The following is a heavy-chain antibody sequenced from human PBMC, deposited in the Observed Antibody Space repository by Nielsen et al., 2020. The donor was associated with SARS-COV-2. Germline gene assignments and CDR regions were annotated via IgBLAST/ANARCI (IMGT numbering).Heavy chain of an antibody. Sequence: GSLRLSCTVSGGSISSYYWSWIRQPPGKGLEWIGYIYYSGSTNYNPSLKSRVTISVDTSKNQFSLKLSSGTAADTAVYYCARDFDGSGLVDYWGQGTLVTVSS. J-gene: IGHJ4*02. V-gene: IGHV4-59*13. CDR2: IYYSGST. CDR3: ARDFDGSGLVDY. CDR1: GGSISSYY. D-gene: IGHD3-10*01.